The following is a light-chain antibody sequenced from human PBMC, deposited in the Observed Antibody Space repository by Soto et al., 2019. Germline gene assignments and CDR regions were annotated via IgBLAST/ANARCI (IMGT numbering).Light chain of an antibody. CDR2: KAS. V-gene: IGKV1-5*03. J-gene: IGKJ1*01. Sequence: VHMTHSPSTLSASVLYRVSITFRASQSISVWLACYQQKAGKAPNLLIYKASRLESGVPSRFSGSGSETEFTLTISGLQPGDSATYYCQQYMSYSFGQGTKVDIK. CDR3: QQYMSYS. CDR1: QSISVW.